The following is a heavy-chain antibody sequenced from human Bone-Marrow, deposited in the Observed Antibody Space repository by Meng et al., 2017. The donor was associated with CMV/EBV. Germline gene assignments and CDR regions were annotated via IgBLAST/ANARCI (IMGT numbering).Heavy chain of an antibody. CDR2: IYSSGST. V-gene: IGHV4-59*01. CDR3: ARDEKSRYCSGTRCYSGNYYYGMDV. D-gene: IGHD2-2*01. J-gene: IGHJ6*02. Sequence: WTWIRQSPGRGLEWIGFIYSSGSTDCNPSLKSRVTISVDTSRNQFSLKLTSVTTADTAVYYCARDEKSRYCSGTRCYSGNYYYGMDVWGQGTTVTVSS.